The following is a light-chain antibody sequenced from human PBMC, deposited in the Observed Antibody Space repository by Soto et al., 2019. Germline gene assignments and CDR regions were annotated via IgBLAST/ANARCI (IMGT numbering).Light chain of an antibody. CDR3: CSYTRSSTYYV. CDR2: EVT. V-gene: IGLV2-14*02. Sequence: QSALTQPASVSGSPGQSITISCTGSSSDVGSYNLVSWYQQHPGKAPKLLIYEVTKRPSGVSNRFSGSKSGNTASLTISGLQAEDEADYYCCSYTRSSTYYVFGTGTKLTVL. J-gene: IGLJ1*01. CDR1: SSDVGSYNL.